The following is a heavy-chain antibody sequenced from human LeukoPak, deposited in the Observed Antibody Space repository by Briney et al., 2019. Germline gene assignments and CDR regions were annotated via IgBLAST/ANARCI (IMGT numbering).Heavy chain of an antibody. Sequence: GGSLRLSCAASGFTFSDYYMSWIRQAPGKGLEWVSVIYSGGSTYYADSVKGRFTISRDNSKNTLYLQMNSLRAEDTAVYYCVGGYDSSDAFDIWGQGTMVTVSS. CDR2: IYSGGST. D-gene: IGHD5-12*01. V-gene: IGHV3-53*01. CDR1: GFTFSDYY. CDR3: VGGYDSSDAFDI. J-gene: IGHJ3*02.